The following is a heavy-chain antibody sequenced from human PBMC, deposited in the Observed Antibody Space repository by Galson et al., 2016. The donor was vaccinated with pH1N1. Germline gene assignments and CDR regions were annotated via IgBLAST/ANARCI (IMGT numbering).Heavy chain of an antibody. V-gene: IGHV1-69*10. CDR3: ATAGPLVREILYFSYAMDV. CDR2: ISPIFGLI. CDR1: GGTLSNSA. D-gene: IGHD3-10*01. Sequence: SVKVSCKASGGTLSNSAVSWVRQAPGQGLEWMGGISPIFGLINYAQRFQGRVTITADIFANTAYVELSSLRSEDTAIYYCATAGPLVREILYFSYAMDVWGQGTTVTVSS. J-gene: IGHJ6*02.